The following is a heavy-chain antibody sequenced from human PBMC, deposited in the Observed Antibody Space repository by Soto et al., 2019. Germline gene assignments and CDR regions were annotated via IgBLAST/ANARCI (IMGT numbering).Heavy chain of an antibody. J-gene: IGHJ3*02. CDR3: ARVRGRSTTPPDAFDI. Sequence: QVQLVQSGAEVKKPGSSVKVSCKASGGTFSSYAISWVRQAPGQGLEWMGGIIPIFGTANYAQKFQGRVSITADESTSTAYMELSSLRSEDTAVYYCARVRGRSTTPPDAFDIWGQGTMVTVSS. CDR2: IIPIFGTA. V-gene: IGHV1-69*01. D-gene: IGHD3-16*01. CDR1: GGTFSSYA.